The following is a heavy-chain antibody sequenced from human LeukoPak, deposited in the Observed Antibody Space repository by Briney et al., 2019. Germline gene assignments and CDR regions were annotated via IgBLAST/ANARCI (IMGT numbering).Heavy chain of an antibody. D-gene: IGHD1-26*01. CDR2: IYSGGST. Sequence: PGRSLRLSCAASGFTVSSNYMSWVRQAPGKGLEWVSVIYSGGSTYYADSVKGRFTISRDNSKNTLYLQLNSLRAEDTAVYYCARGSISGSYHFDYWGQGTLVTVSS. J-gene: IGHJ4*02. V-gene: IGHV3-53*01. CDR3: ARGSISGSYHFDY. CDR1: GFTVSSNY.